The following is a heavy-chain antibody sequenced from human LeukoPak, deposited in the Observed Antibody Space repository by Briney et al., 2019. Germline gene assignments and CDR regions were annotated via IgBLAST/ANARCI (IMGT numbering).Heavy chain of an antibody. CDR2: IGGKAYGGTA. J-gene: IGHJ4*02. D-gene: IGHD5-24*01. CDR3: TADQFV. CDR1: GFTFCDYV. V-gene: IGHV3-49*04. Sequence: GRSLRLSCIASGFTFCDYVMSWVRXAPGKGLEWVCFIGGKAYGGTAAYAASVKRRSSISRDDYRSTEYLQMNSLKTEETAVYYCTADQFVWGQGTLVTVSS.